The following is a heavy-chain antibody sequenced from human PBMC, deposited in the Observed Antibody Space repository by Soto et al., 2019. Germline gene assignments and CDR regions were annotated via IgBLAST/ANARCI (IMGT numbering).Heavy chain of an antibody. D-gene: IGHD3-3*01. CDR2: IYSGGST. Sequence: VQLVESGGGLVQPGGSLRLSCAASGFTVSSNYMSWVRQAPGKGLVWVSVIYSGGSTYYADSVKGRFTISRDNAKHTLYFGINSMRAEDMAVYSCERRSGYYFDDYWGQGTLGAVSS. V-gene: IGHV3-66*01. J-gene: IGHJ4*02. CDR3: ERRSGYYFDDY. CDR1: GFTVSSNY.